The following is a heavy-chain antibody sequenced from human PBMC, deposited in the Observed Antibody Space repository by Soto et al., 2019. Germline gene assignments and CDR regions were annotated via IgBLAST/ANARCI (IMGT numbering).Heavy chain of an antibody. CDR1: GGSISSYY. CDR2: IFYTEST. D-gene: IGHD2-2*03. J-gene: IGHJ4*02. Sequence: SETLSLTCTVSGGSISSYYWIWIRQPPGKGLEWIGSIFYTESTDYNPSLKSRVTISLGTSKNHFSLNLSSVTAAGTAVYYCARVDRGAFDHWGQGTLVTVSS. V-gene: IGHV4-59*01. CDR3: ARVDRGAFDH.